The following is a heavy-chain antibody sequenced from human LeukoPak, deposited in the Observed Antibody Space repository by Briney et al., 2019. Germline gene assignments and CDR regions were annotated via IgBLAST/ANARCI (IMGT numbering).Heavy chain of an antibody. V-gene: IGHV4-39*01. CDR2: IYYSGST. CDR3: ARQDPSNNWFDP. Sequence: SETLSLTCTVSGGSISSSSYYWGWLRQPPGQGLEWVGSIYYSGSTYYNPSLKSRVTISVDTSKNQFSLKLSSVTAADTAVYYCARQDPSNNWFDPWGQGTLVTVSS. CDR1: GGSISSSSYY. J-gene: IGHJ5*02.